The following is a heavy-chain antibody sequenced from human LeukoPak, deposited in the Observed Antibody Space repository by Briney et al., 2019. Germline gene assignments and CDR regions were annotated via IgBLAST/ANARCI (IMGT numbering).Heavy chain of an antibody. V-gene: IGHV4-34*01. CDR3: ARGTYGSGSYYSPPGY. J-gene: IGHJ4*02. CDR2: INHSGST. D-gene: IGHD3-10*01. CDR1: GGSFSGYY. Sequence: SETLSLTCAVYGGSFSGYYWSWIRQPPGKGLEWIGEINHSGSTNYNPSLKSRVTISVDTSKNQFSLKLSSVTAADTAVYYCARGTYGSGSYYSPPGYWGQGTLVTVSS.